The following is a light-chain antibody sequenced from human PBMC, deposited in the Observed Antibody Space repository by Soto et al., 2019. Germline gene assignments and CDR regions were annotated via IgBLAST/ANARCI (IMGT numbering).Light chain of an antibody. CDR3: QHYNNWPPWT. J-gene: IGKJ1*01. CDR1: QSVRSN. CDR2: DAS. Sequence: EIVMTQSPATLSVSPGERATLSCRASQSVRSNLAWYQQKPGQAPRLLIYDASTRAIGIPARFSGSGSGTEFTLTISSLRAEDFAVYYCQHYNNWPPWTFGQGTKVEIK. V-gene: IGKV3-15*01.